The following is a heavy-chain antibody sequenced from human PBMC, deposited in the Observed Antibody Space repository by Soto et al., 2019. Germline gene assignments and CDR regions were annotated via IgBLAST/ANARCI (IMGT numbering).Heavy chain of an antibody. CDR3: ARERIAAAGGYDY. V-gene: IGHV5-51*01. J-gene: IGHJ4*02. CDR1: VYSFTSYW. CDR2: IYPGDSDT. Sequence: GESLKISCKGSVYSFTSYWIGWVRQMPGKGLEWMGIIYPGDSDTRYSPSFQGQVTISADKSISTAYLQWSSLKASDTAMYYCARERIAAAGGYDYWGQGTLVTVSS. D-gene: IGHD6-13*01.